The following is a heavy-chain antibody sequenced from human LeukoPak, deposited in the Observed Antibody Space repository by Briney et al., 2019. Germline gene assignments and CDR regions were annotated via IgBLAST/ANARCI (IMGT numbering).Heavy chain of an antibody. D-gene: IGHD3-16*01. Sequence: SETLSLTCAVYGGSFSGYYWSWIRQPPGKGLEWIGEINHSGSTNYNPSLKSRVTISVDTSKNQFSLKLSSVTAADTAVYYRARWGSYHYYYYMDVWGKGTTVTISS. CDR1: GGSFSGYY. V-gene: IGHV4-34*01. CDR3: ARWGSYHYYYYMDV. J-gene: IGHJ6*03. CDR2: INHSGST.